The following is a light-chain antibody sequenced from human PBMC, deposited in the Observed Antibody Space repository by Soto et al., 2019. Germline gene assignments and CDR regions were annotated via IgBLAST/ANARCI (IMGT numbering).Light chain of an antibody. CDR2: AAT. CDR3: QQANSFPLT. J-gene: IGKJ4*01. V-gene: IGKV1-12*01. CDR1: QDIRSW. Sequence: IQMSQSPSYVAASVGDRVSITCRASQDIRSWLALYQQRPGKAPKLLIYAATILQSGVPSRFSGSGSGTTFTLTINILQPEDFASYFCQQANSFPLTFGGGTKVDIK.